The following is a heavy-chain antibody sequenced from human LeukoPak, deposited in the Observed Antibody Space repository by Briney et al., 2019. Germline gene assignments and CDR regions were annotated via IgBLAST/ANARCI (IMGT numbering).Heavy chain of an antibody. V-gene: IGHV4-30-2*01. D-gene: IGHD3-10*02. CDR2: IYHSGST. CDR1: GGSISSGGYS. Sequence: SETLSLTCAVSGGSISSGGYSWSWIRQPPGKGREWIGYIYHSGSTYYNPSLKSRVTISVDRSKNQFSLKLSSVTAADTAVYYCASTGLTMSHDAFDIWGQGTMVTVSS. J-gene: IGHJ3*02. CDR3: ASTGLTMSHDAFDI.